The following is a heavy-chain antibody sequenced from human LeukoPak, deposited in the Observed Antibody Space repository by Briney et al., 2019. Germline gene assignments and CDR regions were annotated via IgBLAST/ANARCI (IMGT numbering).Heavy chain of an antibody. V-gene: IGHV3-33*01. CDR2: IWYDGSNK. Sequence: GGSLRLSCAASGFTFSKYGMHWVRQAPGKGLEWLAVIWYDGSNKYYADSVKGRFTISRDNSKNTLFLQMDSLRAEDTAVYYCARDADSSEGTTQYYFDYWGQGTLVTVSS. J-gene: IGHJ4*02. CDR1: GFTFSKYG. CDR3: ARDADSSEGTTQYYFDY. D-gene: IGHD3-22*01.